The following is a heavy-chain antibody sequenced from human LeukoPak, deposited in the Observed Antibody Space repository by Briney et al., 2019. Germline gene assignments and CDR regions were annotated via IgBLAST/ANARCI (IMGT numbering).Heavy chain of an antibody. J-gene: IGHJ3*02. Sequence: ASVKVSCKASSYTLTNYGISWVRQAPGQGLEWMGWISAYKGNTNYAQNLQGRVTMTTDTSTNTAYMELRSLRSDDTAVYYCARDQDPGAFDIWGQGTMVTVSS. CDR1: SYTLTNYG. V-gene: IGHV1-18*01. CDR3: ARDQDPGAFDI. CDR2: ISAYKGNT.